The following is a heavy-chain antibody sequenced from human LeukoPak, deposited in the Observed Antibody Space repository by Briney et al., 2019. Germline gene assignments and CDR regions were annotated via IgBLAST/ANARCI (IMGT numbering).Heavy chain of an antibody. CDR3: ARGDTAMPYSHY. J-gene: IGHJ4*02. D-gene: IGHD5-18*01. CDR2: INHSGST. Sequence: SETLSLTCAVYGGSFSGYYWSWIRQPPGKGLEWIGEINHSGSTNYNPSLKSRVTISVDTSKNQFSLKLSSVTAADTAVYYCARGDTAMPYSHYWGQGTLVTVSS. CDR1: GGSFSGYY. V-gene: IGHV4-34*01.